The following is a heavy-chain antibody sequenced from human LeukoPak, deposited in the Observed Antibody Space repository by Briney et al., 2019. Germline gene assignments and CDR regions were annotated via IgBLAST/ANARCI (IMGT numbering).Heavy chain of an antibody. V-gene: IGHV1-2*02. CDR1: GGTFSSYA. Sequence: ASVKVSCKASGGTFSSYAISWVRQAPGQGLEWMGWINPNSGGTNYAQKFQGRVTMARDTSISTAYMELSRLRSDDTAVYYCARAPRNAFGIWGQGTMVTVSS. CDR3: ARAPRNAFGI. J-gene: IGHJ3*02. CDR2: INPNSGGT.